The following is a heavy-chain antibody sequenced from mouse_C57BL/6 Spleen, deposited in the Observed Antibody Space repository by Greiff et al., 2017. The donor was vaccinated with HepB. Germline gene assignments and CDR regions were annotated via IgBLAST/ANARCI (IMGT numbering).Heavy chain of an antibody. CDR1: GYTFTSYW. V-gene: IGHV1-64*01. CDR2: IHPNSGST. CDR3: ARRDDGYYLWDY. J-gene: IGHJ4*01. D-gene: IGHD2-3*01. Sequence: QVQLQQPGAELVKPGASVKLSCKASGYTFTSYWMHWVKQRPGQGLEWIGMIHPNSGSTNYNEKFKSKATLTVDKSSSTAYMQLSSLTSEDSAVYYCARRDDGYYLWDYWGQGTSVTVSS.